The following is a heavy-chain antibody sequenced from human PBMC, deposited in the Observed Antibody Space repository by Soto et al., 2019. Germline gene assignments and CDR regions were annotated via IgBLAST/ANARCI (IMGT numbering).Heavy chain of an antibody. Sequence: PGGSLRLSCAASGFTFSSYSMNWVRQAPGKGLEWVSSISSSSSYIYYADSVKGRFTISRDNAKNSLYVQMNSLRAEDTAVYYCAKGGAIVAAGTRVYLYNAMDVWGQGTTVTVSS. CDR3: AKGGAIVAAGTRVYLYNAMDV. CDR1: GFTFSSYS. D-gene: IGHD1-26*01. V-gene: IGHV3-21*01. CDR2: ISSSSSYI. J-gene: IGHJ6*02.